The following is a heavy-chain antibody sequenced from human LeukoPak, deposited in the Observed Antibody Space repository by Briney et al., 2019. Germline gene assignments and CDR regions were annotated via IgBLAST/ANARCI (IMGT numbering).Heavy chain of an antibody. V-gene: IGHV3-23*01. CDR1: GFTFSSYA. CDR3: ARSGGLPKFDC. CDR2: ISGSGGST. Sequence: PGGSLRLSCAASGFTFSSYAMSWVRQAPGKGLEWVSAISGSGGSTYYADSVKGRFTISRDNSRNTLYLQMNSLRAEDTAMYYCARSGGLPKFDCWGQGTLVAVSS. J-gene: IGHJ4*02.